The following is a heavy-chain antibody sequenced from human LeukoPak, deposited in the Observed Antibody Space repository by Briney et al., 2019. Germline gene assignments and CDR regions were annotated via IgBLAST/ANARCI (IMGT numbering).Heavy chain of an antibody. CDR3: ARDSNRLWFGAKKQCNWFDP. J-gene: IGHJ5*02. Sequence: ASVKVSCKASGYTFTGYYMHWVRQAPGQGLEWMGWINPNSGGTNYAQKFQGRVTMTRDTSISTAYMELSRLRSDDTAAYYCARDSNRLWFGAKKQCNWFDPWGQGTLVTVSS. CDR2: INPNSGGT. V-gene: IGHV1-2*02. CDR1: GYTFTGYY. D-gene: IGHD3-10*01.